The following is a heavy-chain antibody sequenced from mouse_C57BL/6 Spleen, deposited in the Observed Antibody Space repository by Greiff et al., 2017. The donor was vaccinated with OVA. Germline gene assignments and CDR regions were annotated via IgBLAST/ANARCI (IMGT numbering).Heavy chain of an antibody. J-gene: IGHJ4*01. Sequence: VMLVESGPGLVQPSQSLSITCPVSGFSLTSYGVHWVRQPPGKGLEWLGVIWSGGSTDYNAAFISRLSISKDNSKSQVFFKMNSLQADDTAIYYCAKNEDYYAMDYWGQGTSVTVSS. CDR2: IWSGGST. CDR3: AKNEDYYAMDY. CDR1: GFSLTSYG. V-gene: IGHV2-4*01.